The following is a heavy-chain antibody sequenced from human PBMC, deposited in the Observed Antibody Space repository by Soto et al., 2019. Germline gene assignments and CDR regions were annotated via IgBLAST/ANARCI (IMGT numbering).Heavy chain of an antibody. V-gene: IGHV4-59*08. J-gene: IGHJ5*02. CDR3: AGGTGWYWFDP. D-gene: IGHD6-19*01. CDR2: IHYSGRT. Sequence: SETLSLTCTVSGGSTSSYYWSWIRQPPGKGLEWIASIHYSGRTNYNPSLKSRVTVSVDTSKNQFSLKLNSVTAADTAVYYCAGGTGWYWFDPWGQGTLVTVSS. CDR1: GGSTSSYY.